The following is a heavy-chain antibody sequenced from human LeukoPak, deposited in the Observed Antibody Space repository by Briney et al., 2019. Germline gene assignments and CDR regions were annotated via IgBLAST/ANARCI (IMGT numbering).Heavy chain of an antibody. Sequence: GGSLRLSCAASGFTFSSYGMHWVRQAPGKGLEWVAFIRYDGTNEYYADSVKGRFTISRDNSKNTLYLQMNTLRAEDTAVYYCAKPAISSRGWYYDYWGQGTLVTVSS. CDR1: GFTFSSYG. CDR3: AKPAISSRGWYYDY. D-gene: IGHD6-19*01. CDR2: IRYDGTNE. V-gene: IGHV3-30*02. J-gene: IGHJ4*02.